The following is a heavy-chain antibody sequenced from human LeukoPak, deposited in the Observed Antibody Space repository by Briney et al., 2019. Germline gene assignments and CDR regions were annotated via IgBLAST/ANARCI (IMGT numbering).Heavy chain of an antibody. D-gene: IGHD3-22*01. CDR3: ARERITMIVVVNASDI. J-gene: IGHJ3*02. V-gene: IGHV1-46*03. CDR1: GYTFTSYY. Sequence: GASVKVPCKASGYTFTSYYMHWVRQAPGQGLEWMGIINPSGGGTSYAQKFQGRVTMTRDTSTSTVYMELSSLRSEDTAVYYCARERITMIVVVNASDIWGQGTMVTVSS. CDR2: INPSGGGT.